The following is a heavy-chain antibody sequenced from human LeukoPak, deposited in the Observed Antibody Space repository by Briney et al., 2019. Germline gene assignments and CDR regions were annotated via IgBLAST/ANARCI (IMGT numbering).Heavy chain of an antibody. Sequence: GGSLRLSCAASGFTFSDYYMSWIRQAPGKGLEWVSYISSRGMTIYYADSVKGRFTISRDNAKNSLYLQMNSLRAEDTAVYYCARDHTYDSSGYDVVWFDPWGQGTLVTVSS. D-gene: IGHD3-22*01. CDR3: ARDHTYDSSGYDVVWFDP. J-gene: IGHJ5*02. CDR2: ISSRGMTI. CDR1: GFTFSDYY. V-gene: IGHV3-11*01.